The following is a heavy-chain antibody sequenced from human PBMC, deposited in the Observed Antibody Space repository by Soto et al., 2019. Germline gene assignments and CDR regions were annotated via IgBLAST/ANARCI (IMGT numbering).Heavy chain of an antibody. CDR3: ARDGYGDYGY. CDR2: ISTYNGNT. Sequence: QVQLVQSGAEVKKPGTSVKVSCKASGYTFTSNGISWVRQAPGQGLEWMGWISTYNGNTNYAQKLQGISTMTRDTSTRIAYMELRDLRSDDTAVYYCARDGYGDYGYWGQGSLVTVSS. CDR1: GYTFTSNG. J-gene: IGHJ4*02. D-gene: IGHD4-17*01. V-gene: IGHV1-18*01.